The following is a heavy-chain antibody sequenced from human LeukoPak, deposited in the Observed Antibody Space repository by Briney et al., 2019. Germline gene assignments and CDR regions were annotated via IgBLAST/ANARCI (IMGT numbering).Heavy chain of an antibody. V-gene: IGHV4-31*03. CDR2: IYYSGST. D-gene: IGHD6-13*01. CDR3: ASVRARAAAGTATDY. CDR1: GGSISSGGYY. Sequence: SQTLSLTCTVSGGSISSGGYYWSWIRQHPGKGLEWIGYIYYSGSTYYNPSLKSRVTISVDTSKNQFSLKLSSVTAADTAVYYCASVRARAAAGTATDYWGQGTLVTVSS. J-gene: IGHJ4*02.